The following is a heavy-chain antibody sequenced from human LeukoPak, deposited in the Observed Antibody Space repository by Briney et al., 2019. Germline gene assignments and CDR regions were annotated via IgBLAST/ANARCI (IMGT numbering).Heavy chain of an antibody. CDR1: RFTFSDYY. CDR3: ARVAAARDYFDY. J-gene: IGHJ4*02. Sequence: GGSLRLSCAASRFTFSDYYMSWIRQAPGRGLEWISYVSSSGSTLYYADSVKGRFTISRDNAKNSLYLQMNSLRAEDTAVYYCARVAAARDYFDYWGQGTLVTVSS. CDR2: VSSSGSTL. V-gene: IGHV3-11*01. D-gene: IGHD6-6*01.